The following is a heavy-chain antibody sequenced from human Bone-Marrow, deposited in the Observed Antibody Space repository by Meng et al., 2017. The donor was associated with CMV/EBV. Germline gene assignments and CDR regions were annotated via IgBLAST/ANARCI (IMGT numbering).Heavy chain of an antibody. CDR1: GFIFSSYA. D-gene: IGHD3-10*01. CDR2: IRSDGTNI. CDR3: SFGSESYYGVPVNFDY. J-gene: IGHJ4*02. Sequence: LSLTCAASGFIFSSYAMYWVRQAPGEGLQWEAFIRSDGTNIHYRDSVKGRFTISRDNSKNTLYLQMNSLRAEDTAVYYCSFGSESYYGVPVNFDYWGQGTLVTVSS. V-gene: IGHV3-30*02.